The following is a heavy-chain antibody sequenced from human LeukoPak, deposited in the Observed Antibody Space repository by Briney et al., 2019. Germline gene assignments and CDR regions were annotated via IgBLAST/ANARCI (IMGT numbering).Heavy chain of an antibody. CDR3: AIITGTTADAFDI. D-gene: IGHD1-20*01. Sequence: QPGGSLRLSCAASGFTFSNSGMNWVRQAPGKGLEWVSYISSSSYTIYYAASVKGRFTISRDNAKNSLYLQMNSLRAEDTAVYYCAIITGTTADAFDIWGQGTMVTVSS. V-gene: IGHV3-48*01. CDR2: ISSSSYTI. CDR1: GFTFSNSG. J-gene: IGHJ3*02.